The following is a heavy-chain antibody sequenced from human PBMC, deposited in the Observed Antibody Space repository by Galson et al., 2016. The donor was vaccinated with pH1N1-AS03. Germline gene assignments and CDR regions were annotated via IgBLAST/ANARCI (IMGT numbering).Heavy chain of an antibody. CDR1: GFPFSGYE. J-gene: IGHJ4*02. CDR2: ISYSGDTE. Sequence: SLRLSCAASGFPFSGYEMNWVRQAPGKGLEWISYISYSGDTENYADSVKGRFSISRDNAKNSLYLQMSALRPEYTAVYYCVRPSSGSFRYWGPGTLVTVSS. CDR3: VRPSSGSFRY. D-gene: IGHD1-26*01. V-gene: IGHV3-48*03.